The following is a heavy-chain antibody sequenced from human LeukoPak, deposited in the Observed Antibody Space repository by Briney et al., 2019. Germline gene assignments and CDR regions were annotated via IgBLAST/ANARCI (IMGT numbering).Heavy chain of an antibody. CDR2: IYYSGST. CDR1: GGSFSGYY. CDR3: ARTYYYDSSGYYYVAY. J-gene: IGHJ4*02. V-gene: IGHV4-59*01. D-gene: IGHD3-22*01. Sequence: SETLSLTCAVYGGSFSGYYWSWIRQPPGKGLEWIGYIYYSGSTNYNPSLKSRVTISVDTSKNQFSLKLSSVTAADTAVYYCARTYYYDSSGYYYVAYWGQGTLVTVSS.